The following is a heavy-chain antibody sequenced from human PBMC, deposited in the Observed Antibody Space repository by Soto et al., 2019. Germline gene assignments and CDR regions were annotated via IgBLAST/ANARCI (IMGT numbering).Heavy chain of an antibody. CDR2: IWYDGSNK. D-gene: IGHD1-26*01. Sequence: PGGSLRLSCAASGFTFSSYGMHWVRQAPGKGLEWVAVIWYDGSNKYYADSVKGRFTISRDNSKNTLYLQMNSLRAEDTAVYYCARDQLPTDYYYYGMDVWGQGTTVTVSS. V-gene: IGHV3-33*01. J-gene: IGHJ6*02. CDR3: ARDQLPTDYYYYGMDV. CDR1: GFTFSSYG.